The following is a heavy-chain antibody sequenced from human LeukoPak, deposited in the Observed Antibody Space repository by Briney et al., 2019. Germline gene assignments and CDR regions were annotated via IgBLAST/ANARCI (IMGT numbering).Heavy chain of an antibody. CDR1: GFTFSNYW. J-gene: IGHJ3*02. CDR2: INDVGSAT. Sequence: PGGSLRLSCAASGFTFSNYWMHWVRQVPGKGLVWVSRINDVGSATYYADSVKDRFTISRDNSKNTLYLQMNSLRAEDTAVYYCAKDTYSSGWYGGGAFDIWGQGTMVTVSS. D-gene: IGHD6-19*01. V-gene: IGHV3-74*01. CDR3: AKDTYSSGWYGGGAFDI.